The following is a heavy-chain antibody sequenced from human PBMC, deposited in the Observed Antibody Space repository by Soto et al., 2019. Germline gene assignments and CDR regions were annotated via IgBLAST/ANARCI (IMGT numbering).Heavy chain of an antibody. CDR3: KGGGNLSGYYYYGMDV. CDR1: GFTFSNAW. V-gene: IGHV3-15*07. Sequence: GSLRLSWAASGFTFSNAWMNWVRQAPGKGLEWVGRIKSKTDGGTTDYAAPVKGRFTISRDDAKNTLYLQMNSLKTEDTAVYYCKGGGNLSGYYYYGMDVWGQGTTVTVSS. J-gene: IGHJ6*02. D-gene: IGHD2-15*01. CDR2: IKSKTDGGTT.